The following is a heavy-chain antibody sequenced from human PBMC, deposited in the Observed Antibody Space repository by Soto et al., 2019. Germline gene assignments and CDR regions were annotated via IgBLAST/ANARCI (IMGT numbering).Heavy chain of an antibody. CDR2: INWNGGST. V-gene: IGHV3-20*01. J-gene: IGHJ5*02. Sequence: GGSLRLSCAASGFTFDDYGMSWVRQAPGKGLEWVSGINWNGGSTGYADSVKGRFTISRDNAKNSLYLQMNSLRAEDTALYHCARDKKDLDQLLLWGWFDPWGQGTLVTVSS. CDR1: GFTFDDYG. CDR3: ARDKKDLDQLLLWGWFDP. D-gene: IGHD2-15*01.